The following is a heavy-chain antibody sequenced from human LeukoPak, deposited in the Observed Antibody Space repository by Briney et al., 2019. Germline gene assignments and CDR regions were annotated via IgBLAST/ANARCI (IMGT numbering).Heavy chain of an antibody. CDR1: GGTFSSYA. V-gene: IGHV1-69*13. D-gene: IGHD2-15*01. J-gene: IGHJ5*02. Sequence: GASVKVSCKASGGTFSSYAISWVRQAPGQGLEWMGGIIPIFGTANYAQKFQGRVTITADESTSTAYMELSSLRSEDTAVYYCARNLGVVVAAYWFDPWGQGTLVTVSS. CDR3: ARNLGVVVAAYWFDP. CDR2: IIPIFGTA.